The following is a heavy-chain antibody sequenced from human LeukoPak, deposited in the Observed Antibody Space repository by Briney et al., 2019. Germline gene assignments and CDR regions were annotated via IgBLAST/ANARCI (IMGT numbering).Heavy chain of an antibody. CDR2: IYSGGST. CDR1: GFTVSSNY. V-gene: IGHV3-53*01. J-gene: IGHJ4*02. CDR3: ARGPRVSHKYYFDY. Sequence: GGSLRLSCAASGFTVSSNYMSWVRQAPGKGLEWVSVIYSGGSTYYADSVKGRFTISRDNSKNTLYLQMSSLRAEDTAVYYCARGPRVSHKYYFDYWGQGTLVTVSS.